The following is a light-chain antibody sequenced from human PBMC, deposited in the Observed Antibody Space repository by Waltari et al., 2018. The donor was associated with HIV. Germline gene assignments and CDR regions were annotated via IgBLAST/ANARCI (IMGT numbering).Light chain of an antibody. CDR2: GAS. J-gene: IGKJ1*01. CDR1: QSISIN. CDR3: QQFHNWPRT. V-gene: IGKV3-15*01. Sequence: EILMTQSPATLSVSPGEEVTLSCRASQSISINLAWYQQKPGQAPRLLIYGASTRAAGFPARFTGSGAGTEFTLTISNLQSEDFAIYYCQQFHNWPRTFGQGTKVEIK.